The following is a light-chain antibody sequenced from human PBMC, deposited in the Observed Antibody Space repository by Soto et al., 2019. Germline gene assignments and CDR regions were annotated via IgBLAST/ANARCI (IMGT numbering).Light chain of an antibody. Sequence: EIVLTQSPGTLSLSPGERATLSCRASQSVSSSYLAWYQQKPGQAPRLLIYGASSRATGIPDRFSGSGSGTDFTLTIGRLEPEDFAVYFCQHYETFGQGTKVDTK. V-gene: IGKV3-20*01. CDR3: QHYET. CDR1: QSVSSSY. CDR2: GAS. J-gene: IGKJ1*01.